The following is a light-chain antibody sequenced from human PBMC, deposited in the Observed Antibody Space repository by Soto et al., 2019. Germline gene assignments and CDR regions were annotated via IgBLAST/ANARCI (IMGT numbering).Light chain of an antibody. CDR3: LQDYNYPLT. CDR2: AAS. CDR1: QTISDY. Sequence: DIQLTQSPSSLSASVGDRVTITCRAGQTISDYLNWYQQKPGTAPKLLIYAASTLQSGVPSRFSGSRSGTDFTLTISSLQPEDVATYYCLQDYNYPLTFGQGTKVDIK. V-gene: IGKV1-39*01. J-gene: IGKJ1*01.